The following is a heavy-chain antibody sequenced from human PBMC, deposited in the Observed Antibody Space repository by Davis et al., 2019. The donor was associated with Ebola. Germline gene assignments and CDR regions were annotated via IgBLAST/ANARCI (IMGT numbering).Heavy chain of an antibody. CDR3: ARAYNWERGETDY. Sequence: PSETLSLTCAVYGGSLRNYYWSWIRQPPGKGLEWVGEINHSGSTNYNPSLKSRVTISVDTSKNQFSLRLRSVTAADTAVYYCARAYNWERGETDYWGQGTLVTVSS. J-gene: IGHJ4*02. CDR2: INHSGST. V-gene: IGHV4-34*01. D-gene: IGHD1-1*01. CDR1: GGSLRNYY.